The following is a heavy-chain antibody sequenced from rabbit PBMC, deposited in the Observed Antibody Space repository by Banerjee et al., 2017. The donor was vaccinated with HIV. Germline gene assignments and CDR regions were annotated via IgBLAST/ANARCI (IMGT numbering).Heavy chain of an antibody. V-gene: IGHV1S40*01. CDR1: GFSFSSSYY. CDR3: ARGYDDYGDFWGAFDP. D-gene: IGHD2-1*01. Sequence: QSLEESGGDLVKPGASLTLTCTASGFSFSSSYYMCWVRQAPGKGLEWIACIYAGSGGYIDYASWAKGRFTISKTSSTTVTLQMTSLTAADTATYFCARGYDDYGDFWGAFDPWGPGTLVTVS. J-gene: IGHJ2*01. CDR2: IYAGSGGYI.